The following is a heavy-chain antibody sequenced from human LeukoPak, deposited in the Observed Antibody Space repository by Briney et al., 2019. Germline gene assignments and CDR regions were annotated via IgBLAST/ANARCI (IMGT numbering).Heavy chain of an antibody. Sequence: GGSLRLSCAASGFTFSSYAVSWGRQAPGKGLEWVSAISGSGDSTYYADSVKGRFTISRDNFKNTLYLQMNSLRAEDTAAYYCAKAPVPGYSCREYWGQGTLVTVSS. D-gene: IGHD2-21*01. CDR1: GFTFSSYA. CDR2: ISGSGDST. CDR3: AKAPVPGYSCREY. V-gene: IGHV3-23*01. J-gene: IGHJ4*02.